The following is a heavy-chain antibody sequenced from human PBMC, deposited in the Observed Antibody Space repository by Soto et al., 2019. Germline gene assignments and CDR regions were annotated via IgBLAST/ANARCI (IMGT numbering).Heavy chain of an antibody. CDR3: ASESSSWDPYYFDY. Sequence: GGSLRLSCAASGFTFSSYWMSWVRQAPGKGLEWVANIKQDGSEKYYVDSVKGRFTISRDNAKNSLYLQMNSLRAEDTAVYYCASESSSWDPYYFDYWGQGTLVTSPQ. J-gene: IGHJ4*02. CDR2: IKQDGSEK. V-gene: IGHV3-7*01. CDR1: GFTFSSYW. D-gene: IGHD6-13*01.